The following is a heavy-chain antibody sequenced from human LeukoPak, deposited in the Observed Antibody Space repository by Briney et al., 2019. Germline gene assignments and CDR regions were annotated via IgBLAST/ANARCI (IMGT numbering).Heavy chain of an antibody. V-gene: IGHV3-74*01. J-gene: IGHJ6*02. CDR2: INGDGGNI. CDR3: TRDLMDYDVSTGLHHYYMDV. Sequence: GGSLRLSFVASGFTFSSYWMHWVGQDPGKGLVWVSRINGDGGNINYADSVRGRFTISRDNAKNTLYLQMNTLRVEDTAVYYCTRDLMDYDVSTGLHHYYMDVWGQGTTVTVSS. D-gene: IGHD3-9*01. CDR1: GFTFSSYW.